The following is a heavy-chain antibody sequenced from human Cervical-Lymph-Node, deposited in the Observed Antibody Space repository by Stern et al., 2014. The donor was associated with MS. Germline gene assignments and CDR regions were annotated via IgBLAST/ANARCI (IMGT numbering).Heavy chain of an antibody. CDR3: ARQRYFDY. CDR1: GYTFTSYG. CDR2: VFPGGSDI. Sequence: VQLVESGPEVKRPGESLKISCQASGYTFTSYGIGWVRQMPGKGLKRSAHVFPGGSDIRYSPSFKGKVTISADRSSSTAYLQWNNLKASYTAIYYCARQRYFDYWGQGTLVTVSS. J-gene: IGHJ4*02. V-gene: IGHV5-51*01.